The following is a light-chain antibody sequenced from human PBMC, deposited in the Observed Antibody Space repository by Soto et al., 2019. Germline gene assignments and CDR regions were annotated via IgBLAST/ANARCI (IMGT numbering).Light chain of an antibody. CDR2: DAS. CDR1: QSISSW. J-gene: IGKJ2*01. V-gene: IGKV1-5*01. CDR3: QQYHSPYT. Sequence: DIQMTQSPSTLSASVGDRVTITCRASQSISSWLAWYQQKPGKAPKLLIYDASSLESGVPSRFSGSGSGTEFTLTISSLQPDDFATYYCQQYHSPYTFGQGTKLEIK.